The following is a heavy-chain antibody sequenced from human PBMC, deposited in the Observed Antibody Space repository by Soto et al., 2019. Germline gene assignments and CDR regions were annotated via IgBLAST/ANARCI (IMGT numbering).Heavy chain of an antibody. CDR1: RFIFSNFW. J-gene: IGHJ4*02. CDR2: IKEDGSEK. V-gene: IGHV3-7*05. CDR3: VRGGSHSFDY. D-gene: IGHD1-26*01. Sequence: EVQLVESGGGLVQPGGSLRLSCAASRFIFSNFWMSWVRQAPGKGLEWVANIKEDGSEKYHVDSVKGRFTISRDNVKNLMYLQMDSLRAEDTAVYKCVRGGSHSFDYCGQGTLVTVSS.